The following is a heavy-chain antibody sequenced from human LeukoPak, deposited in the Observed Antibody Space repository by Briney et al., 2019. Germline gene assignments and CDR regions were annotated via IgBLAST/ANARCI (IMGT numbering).Heavy chain of an antibody. CDR3: ARDRNDFIDH. CDR2: ISSSGSTI. V-gene: IGHV3-48*03. CDR1: GFTFSSYE. J-gene: IGHJ4*02. D-gene: IGHD3/OR15-3a*01. Sequence: PGGSLRLSCAASGFTFSSYEMNWVRQAPGKGLEWVSYISSSGSTIYYADSVKGRFTISRDNAKNSLYLQMNSLRAEDTAVYYCARDRNDFIDHWGQGTLVTVSS.